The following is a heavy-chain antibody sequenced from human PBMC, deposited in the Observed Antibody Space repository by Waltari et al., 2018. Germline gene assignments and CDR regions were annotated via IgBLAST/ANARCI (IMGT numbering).Heavy chain of an antibody. CDR2: IYYSGST. V-gene: IGHV4-59*11. CDR3: ARDGDTYYYDSTPEAFDI. D-gene: IGHD3-22*01. Sequence: QVQLQESGPGLVKPSETLSLTCTVSGGSISSHYWSWIRQPPGKGLEWIGYIYYSGSTNYNPSLKSRVTRSVDTSKNQFSLKLGSVTAADTAVYYCARDGDTYYYDSTPEAFDIWGQGTMVTVSS. J-gene: IGHJ3*02. CDR1: GGSISSHY.